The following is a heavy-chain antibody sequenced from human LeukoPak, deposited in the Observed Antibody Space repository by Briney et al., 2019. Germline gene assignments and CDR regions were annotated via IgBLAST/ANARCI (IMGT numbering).Heavy chain of an antibody. Sequence: PSETLSLTCTASGGSISSYSWSWIRQPAGKGLEWIGRMYTSGRTNYNPSLKSRVTMSIDTTNNQFSLKLSSVTAADTAVYYCATGVWFGEFYFDYWGQGTLVAVSS. CDR1: GGSISSYS. D-gene: IGHD3-10*01. CDR3: ATGVWFGEFYFDY. CDR2: MYTSGRT. V-gene: IGHV4-4*07. J-gene: IGHJ4*02.